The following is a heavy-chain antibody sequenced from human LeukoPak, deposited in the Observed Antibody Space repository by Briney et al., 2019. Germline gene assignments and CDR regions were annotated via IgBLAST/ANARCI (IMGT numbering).Heavy chain of an antibody. J-gene: IGHJ3*02. V-gene: IGHV3-23*01. CDR1: GFTFSSYA. CDR3: ANLNMITFGGVIAKGAFDI. D-gene: IGHD3-16*02. CDR2: ISGSGGST. Sequence: GGSLRLSCAASGFTFSSYAMSWVRQAPGKGLEWVSAISGSGGSTYYADSVKGRFTISRDNSKNTLYLQMNSLRAEDTAVYYCANLNMITFGGVIAKGAFDIWGQGTMVTVSS.